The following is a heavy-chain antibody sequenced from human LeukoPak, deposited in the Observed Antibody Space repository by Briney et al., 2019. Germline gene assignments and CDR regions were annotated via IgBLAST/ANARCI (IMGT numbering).Heavy chain of an antibody. CDR1: GFTFSSYW. CDR2: INSDGSST. D-gene: IGHD4-11*01. Sequence: PGGSLRLSCVASGFTFSSYWMHWVRQAPGKGLVWVSRINSDGSSTSYADSVKGRFTISRDNSKNTLYLQMNSLRAEDTAVYYCARDLYGNDLIRDVDYWGQGTLVTVSS. V-gene: IGHV3-74*01. J-gene: IGHJ4*02. CDR3: ARDLYGNDLIRDVDY.